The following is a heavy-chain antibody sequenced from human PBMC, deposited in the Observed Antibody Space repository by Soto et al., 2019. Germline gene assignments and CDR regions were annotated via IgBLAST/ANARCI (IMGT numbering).Heavy chain of an antibody. V-gene: IGHV6-1*01. J-gene: IGHJ6*02. CDR2: TYYRSKWYN. D-gene: IGHD6-19*01. CDR3: ARDLTSLSIAVAGVPYYYYSGMDV. Sequence: SQTLSLTCAISGDSVSSNSAAWNWIRQSPSRGLEWLGRTYYRSKWYNDYAVSVKSRITINPDTSKNQFSLQLNSVTPEDTAVYYCARDLTSLSIAVAGVPYYYYSGMDVWGQGTTVTVSS. CDR1: GDSVSSNSAA.